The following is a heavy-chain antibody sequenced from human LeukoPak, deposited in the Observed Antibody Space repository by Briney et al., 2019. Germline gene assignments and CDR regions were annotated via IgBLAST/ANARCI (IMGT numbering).Heavy chain of an antibody. D-gene: IGHD6-19*01. CDR2: ISSSGSLI. CDR1: GFTFSNYE. CDR3: AKVSGSGWHFDH. Sequence: PGGSLRLPCAASGFTFSNYEMNWVRQAPGKGLEWVSFISSSGSLIYYADSVKGRFTISRDSAKNSLYLQMDSLRVEDTAVYYCAKVSGSGWHFDHWGQGTLVTVSS. J-gene: IGHJ4*02. V-gene: IGHV3-48*03.